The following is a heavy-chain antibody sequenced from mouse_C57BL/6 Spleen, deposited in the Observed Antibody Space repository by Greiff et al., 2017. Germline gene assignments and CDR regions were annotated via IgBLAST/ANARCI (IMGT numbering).Heavy chain of an antibody. CDR2: IYPGDGDT. D-gene: IGHD1-1*01. J-gene: IGHJ1*03. Sequence: QVQLQQSGPELVKPGASVKISCKASGYAFSSSWMNWVKQRPGKGLEWIGRIYPGDGDTNYNGQFKGKATLTADKSSSTAYMKLSSLTSEDSAVYFCARKRYYASSYGYFDVWGTGTTITVSS. V-gene: IGHV1-82*01. CDR1: GYAFSSSW. CDR3: ARKRYYASSYGYFDV.